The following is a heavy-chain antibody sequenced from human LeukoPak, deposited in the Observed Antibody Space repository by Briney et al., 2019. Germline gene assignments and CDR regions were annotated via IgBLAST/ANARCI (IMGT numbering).Heavy chain of an antibody. CDR2: ISGSGGST. Sequence: PGGSLRLSCAASGFTFSSYGMSWVRQTAGKGLEWVSGISGSGGSTYYADSGKGRFTISRDNSKNTLYLQMNSLRAEDTAVYYCAKIVRWLRFPFDYWGQGTLVTVSS. CDR1: GFTFSSYG. V-gene: IGHV3-23*01. D-gene: IGHD5-12*01. CDR3: AKIVRWLRFPFDY. J-gene: IGHJ4*02.